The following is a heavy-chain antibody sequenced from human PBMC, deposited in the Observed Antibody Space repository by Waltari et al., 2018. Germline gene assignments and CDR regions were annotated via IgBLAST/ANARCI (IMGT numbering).Heavy chain of an antibody. D-gene: IGHD3-16*02. CDR2: IYHDGST. V-gene: IGHV4-34*01. CDR1: GESFSGLY. CDR3: ARAPFGGYDYVGGTYRYFYYYMDV. Sequence: QVRLQQWGTGLLKPSETLSLTCAVYGESFSGLYWSWIRQPPGKGLEWIGEIYHDGSTNYTPSLKGRVTMSVDTSKNQFSLNLRSVTAADTAVYYCARAPFGGYDYVGGTYRYFYYYMDVWGKGTTVAVSS. J-gene: IGHJ6*03.